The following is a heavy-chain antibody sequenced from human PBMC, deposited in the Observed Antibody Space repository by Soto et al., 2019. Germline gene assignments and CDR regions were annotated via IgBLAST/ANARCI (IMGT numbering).Heavy chain of an antibody. CDR3: ARERPGTTGTTGLDP. Sequence: GASVKVSCKASGYTFTSYYMHWVRQAPGQGLEWMGIINPSGGSTSYAQKFQGRVTMTRDTSTSTVYMELSSLRSKDTAVYYCARERPGTTGTTGLDPWGQGTLVTVSS. J-gene: IGHJ5*02. CDR2: INPSGGST. CDR1: GYTFTSYY. D-gene: IGHD1-1*01. V-gene: IGHV1-46*01.